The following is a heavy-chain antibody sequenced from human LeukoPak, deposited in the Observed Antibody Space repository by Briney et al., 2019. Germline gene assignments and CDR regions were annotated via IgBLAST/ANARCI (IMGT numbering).Heavy chain of an antibody. CDR1: GFTFDKYF. D-gene: IGHD5-24*01. CDR3: VRDHQLRDPGC. CDR2: ISGTSTYI. Sequence: PGGSLRLSCATSGFTFDKYFIHWVRQAPGKGLDWVSSISGTSTYIDYADSVKGRFTISRDNAKNSLYLQMNSLRVEDTAVYYCVRDHQLRDPGCWGQGTLVTVSS. J-gene: IGHJ4*02. V-gene: IGHV3-21*01.